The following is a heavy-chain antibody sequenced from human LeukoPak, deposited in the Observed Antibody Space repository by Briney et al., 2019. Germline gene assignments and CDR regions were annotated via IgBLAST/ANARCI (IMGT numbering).Heavy chain of an antibody. V-gene: IGHV3-7*01. CDR2: IKQDGSEK. J-gene: IGHJ6*02. CDR1: GFTFSLYW. D-gene: IGHD4-11*01. Sequence: PGGSLRLSCAASGFTFSLYWMNWVRRAPGKGLEWVANIKQDGSEKNYVDSVKGRFTISRDNAKNSLYLQMNSLRAEDTAVYYCAKDVDYPVSYGMDVWGQGTTVTVSS. CDR3: AKDVDYPVSYGMDV.